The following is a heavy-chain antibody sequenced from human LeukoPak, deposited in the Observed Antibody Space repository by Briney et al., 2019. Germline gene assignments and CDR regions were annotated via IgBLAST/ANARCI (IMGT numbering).Heavy chain of an antibody. CDR1: GYTFTSYD. D-gene: IGHD6-13*01. J-gene: IGHJ4*02. CDR3: ARDHGSRRSSFDY. Sequence: ASVKVSCKASGYTFTSYDINWVRQATGQGLEWMGWMNPNSGNTGYAQKFQGRVTMTRNTSISTAYMELSSLRAEDTAVYYCARDHGSRRSSFDYWGQGTLVTVSS. V-gene: IGHV1-8*01. CDR2: MNPNSGNT.